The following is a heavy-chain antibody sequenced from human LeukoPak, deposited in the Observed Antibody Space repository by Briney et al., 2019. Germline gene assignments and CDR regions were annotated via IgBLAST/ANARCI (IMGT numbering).Heavy chain of an antibody. CDR2: IVVGSGNT. CDR3: AASGSNWDFDY. Sequence: GASVKVSCKASGFTFTSSAMQWVRQARGQRLECVGWIVVGSGNTNYAQKFQERVTITRDMSTSTAYMELSSLRSGDTAVYYCAASGSNWDFDYWGQGTLVTVSS. J-gene: IGHJ4*02. V-gene: IGHV1-58*02. CDR1: GFTFTSSA. D-gene: IGHD1-26*01.